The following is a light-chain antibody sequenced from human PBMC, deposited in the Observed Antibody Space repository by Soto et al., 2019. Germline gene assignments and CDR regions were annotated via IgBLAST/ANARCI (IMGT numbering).Light chain of an antibody. J-gene: IGKJ4*01. V-gene: IGKV1-17*03. CDR1: QDIRIY. CDR2: AAS. Sequence: DIQMTQSPSSVSASVGDRVTITCRASQDIRIYLAWFQQKPGKVPKRLIYAASSLQSEVPSRFSGSGSGTEFTLTISSLQPEDVATYYCLQHNSYPLTFGGGTKVEIK. CDR3: LQHNSYPLT.